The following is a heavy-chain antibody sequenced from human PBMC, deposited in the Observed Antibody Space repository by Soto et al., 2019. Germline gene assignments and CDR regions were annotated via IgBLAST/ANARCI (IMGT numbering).Heavy chain of an antibody. D-gene: IGHD3-22*01. CDR1: GFTVSSNY. Sequence: VQLVESGGGLVQPGGSLRLSCAASGFTVSSNYMSWVRQAPGKGLEWVSVIYSGGSTYYADSVKGRFTISRDNSKTTRYLQMNSLRAEDTAVYYCARDNYESSGYYHRGFGYWGQGTLVSVSS. CDR3: ARDNYESSGYYHRGFGY. CDR2: IYSGGST. V-gene: IGHV3-66*01. J-gene: IGHJ4*02.